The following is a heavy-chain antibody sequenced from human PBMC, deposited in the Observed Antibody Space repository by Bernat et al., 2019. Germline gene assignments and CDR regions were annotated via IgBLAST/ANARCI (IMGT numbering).Heavy chain of an antibody. CDR1: VGSISSYF. V-gene: IGHV4-59*01. CDR2: IYYSGST. Sequence: QVQLQESGPGLVKPSETLSLTCTVSVGSISSYFWSWIRQPPGKGLEWIGYIYYSGSTNYNPSLKSRVTISVDASMTQFSLMLSTVTAADTAVYYCARDHFTTKTGREGWFEPWGQGTLVTVSS. J-gene: IGHJ5*02. D-gene: IGHD3-3*02. CDR3: ARDHFTTKTGREGWFEP.